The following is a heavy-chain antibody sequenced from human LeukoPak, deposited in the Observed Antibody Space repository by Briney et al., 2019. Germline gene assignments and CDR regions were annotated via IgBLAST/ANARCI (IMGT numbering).Heavy chain of an antibody. V-gene: IGHV3-30*02. J-gene: IGHJ4*02. D-gene: IGHD3-9*01. Sequence: GGSLRLSCAASAFTFSSYGMHWVRQAPGKGLEWVAYIQYDRTNEQYAHSVKGRFRISRDNSNNILYLQMHSLRAEDTAVYFCVRGDVHYDILSGQYNFDYWGQGTLVTVSS. CDR1: AFTFSSYG. CDR3: VRGDVHYDILSGQYNFDY. CDR2: IQYDRTNE.